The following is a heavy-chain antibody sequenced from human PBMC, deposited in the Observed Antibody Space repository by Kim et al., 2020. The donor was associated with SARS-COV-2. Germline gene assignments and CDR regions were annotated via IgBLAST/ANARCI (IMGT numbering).Heavy chain of an antibody. Sequence: STTYNPSLKSRVTISVDTSKNQFSLKLSSVTAADTAVYYCARGKAAAVRYWGQGTLVTVSS. CDR2: ST. CDR3: ARGKAAAVRY. V-gene: IGHV4-34*01. J-gene: IGHJ4*02. D-gene: IGHD6-13*01.